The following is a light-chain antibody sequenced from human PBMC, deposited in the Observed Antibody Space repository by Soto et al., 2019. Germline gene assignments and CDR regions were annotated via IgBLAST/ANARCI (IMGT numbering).Light chain of an antibody. J-gene: IGKJ1*01. CDR3: MQGTHWPPT. CDR1: QSLVHSDGNTY. CDR2: QVS. V-gene: IGKV2-30*02. Sequence: DVVMTQSPLSLPVILGQAASISCKSSQSLVHSDGNTYFTWFQQRPGQSPRRLFHQVSNRDSGVPDRFSGSGSGTYFTPKISRVEAEDVGVYYCMQGTHWPPTFGQGTKVEIK.